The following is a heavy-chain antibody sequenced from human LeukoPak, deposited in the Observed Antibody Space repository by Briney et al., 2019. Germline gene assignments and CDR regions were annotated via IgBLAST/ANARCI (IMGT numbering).Heavy chain of an antibody. D-gene: IGHD5-12*01. CDR3: ARADIGTGVDY. J-gene: IGHJ4*02. V-gene: IGHV1-69*04. CDR1: GGTFSSYA. Sequence: SVKVSCKASGGTFSSYAISWVRQAPGQGLEWMGRIIPILGIANYAQKFQGRVTITADKSTSTAYMELSSLRSEDTAVYYCARADIGTGVDYWGQGTLVTVSS. CDR2: IIPILGIA.